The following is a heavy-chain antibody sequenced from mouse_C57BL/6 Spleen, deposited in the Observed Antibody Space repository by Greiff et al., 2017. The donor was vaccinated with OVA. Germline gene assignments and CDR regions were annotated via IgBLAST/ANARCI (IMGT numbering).Heavy chain of an antibody. CDR3: ARDHGSSYWYFDV. D-gene: IGHD1-1*01. CDR1: GFTFSSYA. J-gene: IGHJ1*03. V-gene: IGHV5-4*01. CDR2: ISDGGSYT. Sequence: EVKLQESGGGLVKPGGSLKLSCAASGFTFSSYAMSWVRQTPEKRLEWVATISDGGSYTYYPDNVKGRFTISRDNAKNNLYLQMSHLKSEDTAMYYCARDHGSSYWYFDVWGTGTTVTVSS.